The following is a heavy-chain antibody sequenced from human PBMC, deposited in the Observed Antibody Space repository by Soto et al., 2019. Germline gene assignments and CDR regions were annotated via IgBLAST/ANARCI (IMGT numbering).Heavy chain of an antibody. CDR3: ARGGGDYGITWTVGPYYYYYYMDV. CDR2: MNPNSGNT. J-gene: IGHJ6*03. D-gene: IGHD4-17*01. V-gene: IGHV1-8*01. Sequence: ASVKVSCKASGYTFTSYDINWVRQATGQGLEWMGWMNPNSGNTGYAQKFQGRVTMTRNTSISTAYMEMSSLRSEDKAVYYWARGGGDYGITWTVGPYYYYYYMDVWGKGTTVTVSS. CDR1: GYTFTSYD.